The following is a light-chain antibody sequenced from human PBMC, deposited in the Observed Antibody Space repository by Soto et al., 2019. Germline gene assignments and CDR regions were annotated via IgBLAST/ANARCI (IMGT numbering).Light chain of an antibody. CDR3: QQGYRSPRT. Sequence: DIQMTQSPSSLSASVGDRVTITCRASQSISIYLNWYQQKPGKVPKLLIYGASSLQSGVPSRFSGRGSGTDFTLTINSLQPDDFAPYYCQQGYRSPRTFGQGTKVEIK. CDR1: QSISIY. J-gene: IGKJ1*01. CDR2: GAS. V-gene: IGKV1-39*01.